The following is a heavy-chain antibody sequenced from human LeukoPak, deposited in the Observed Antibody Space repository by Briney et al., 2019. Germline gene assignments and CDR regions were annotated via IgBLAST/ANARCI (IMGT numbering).Heavy chain of an antibody. V-gene: IGHV1-18*01. CDR2: ISAYNGNT. Sequence: ASVKVSCKASGYTFTSYGISWVRQAPGQGLEWMGWISAYNGNTNYAQKLQGRVTMTTDTSTSTAYMEQRSLRSDDTAVYYCARDSKAYCGGDCYSDWGQGTLVTVSS. CDR1: GYTFTSYG. D-gene: IGHD2-21*02. J-gene: IGHJ4*02. CDR3: ARDSKAYCGGDCYSD.